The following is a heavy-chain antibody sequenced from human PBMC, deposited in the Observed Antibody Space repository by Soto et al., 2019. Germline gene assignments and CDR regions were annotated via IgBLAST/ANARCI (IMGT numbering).Heavy chain of an antibody. CDR2: INHSGST. V-gene: IGHV4-34*01. CDR1: GGFFSGDY. Sequence: PSETLCLTCAVYGGFFSGDYWSWIRQPPGKGLEWIGEINHSGSTNYNPSLKSRVTISVDTSKNQFSLKLSSVTAADTAVYYCASPGGTNWFDPWGQGTLVTVSS. D-gene: IGHD3-16*01. CDR3: ASPGGTNWFDP. J-gene: IGHJ5*02.